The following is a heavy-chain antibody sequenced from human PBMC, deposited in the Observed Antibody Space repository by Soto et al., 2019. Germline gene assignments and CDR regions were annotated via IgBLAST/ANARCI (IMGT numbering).Heavy chain of an antibody. CDR2: IYYSGST. V-gene: IGHV4-59*12. D-gene: IGHD5-12*01. Sequence: SETLSLTCTASGGSISSYYWSWIRQPPGKGLEWIGYIYYSGSTNYNPSLKSRVTISVDTSKNQFSLQLNSVTPEDAAVYYCANDPGYSLDYWGQGILVTVSS. CDR3: ANDPGYSLDY. CDR1: GGSISSYY. J-gene: IGHJ4*02.